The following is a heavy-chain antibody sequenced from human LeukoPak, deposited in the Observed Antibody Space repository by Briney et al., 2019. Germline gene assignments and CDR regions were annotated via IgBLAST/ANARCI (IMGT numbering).Heavy chain of an antibody. V-gene: IGHV3-7*03. J-gene: IGHJ4*02. D-gene: IGHD3-9*01. CDR1: GFTFSLYW. CDR2: IKQDGSEK. CDR3: AGGSGFIIKD. Sequence: GGSLRLSCAASGFTFSLYWMNWVRRAPGKGLEWVANIKQDGSEKNYVDSVKGRFTISRDNAKNSLYLQMNNLRVEDTAMYYCAGGSGFIIKDWGQGTLVTVSS.